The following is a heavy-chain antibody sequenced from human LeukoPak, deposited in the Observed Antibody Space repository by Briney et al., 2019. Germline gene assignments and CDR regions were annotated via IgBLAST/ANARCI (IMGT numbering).Heavy chain of an antibody. CDR3: AREGRTKKLDY. CDR2: INHSGST. CDR1: GGSFSGYY. D-gene: IGHD1-14*01. V-gene: IGHV4-34*01. Sequence: SETLSLTCAVYGGSFSGYYWSWIRQPPGKGLEWIGEINHSGSTNYNPSLKSRVTISVDTSKNQFSLKLSSVTAADRAVYYCAREGRTKKLDYWGQGTLVTVSS. J-gene: IGHJ4*02.